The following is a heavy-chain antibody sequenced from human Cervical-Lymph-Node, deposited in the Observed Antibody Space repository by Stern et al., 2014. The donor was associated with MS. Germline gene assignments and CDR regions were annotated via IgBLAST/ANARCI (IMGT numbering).Heavy chain of an antibody. CDR3: TTELRWLQSPSDDY. CDR2: IKSKADGGTT. CDR1: GFSFSNAW. D-gene: IGHD5-24*01. V-gene: IGHV3-15*01. Sequence: EVQLVESGGGLVKPGGSLRLSCAVSGFSFSNAWMTWVRQAPGKGLERVGRIKSKADGGTTYYAAPVKGRFTISRDDSENTLFLQMDSLKTEDTAVYYCTTELRWLQSPSDDYWGQGTLVTVSS. J-gene: IGHJ4*02.